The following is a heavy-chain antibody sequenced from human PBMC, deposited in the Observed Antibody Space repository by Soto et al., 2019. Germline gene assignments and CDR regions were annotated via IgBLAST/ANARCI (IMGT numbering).Heavy chain of an antibody. CDR2: ISGESATI. V-gene: IGHV3-23*01. CDR3: AKEPARGSYSSSWSHY. Sequence: PGGSLRLSCAASGFSFTSHPLSWVRQAPGKGLEWVAAISGESATIDYADSVKGRFTISRDSSENTVYLQMNSLRAEDTAVYYCAKEPARGSYSSSWSHYWGQGTLVTVSS. CDR1: GFSFTSHP. J-gene: IGHJ4*02. D-gene: IGHD6-13*01.